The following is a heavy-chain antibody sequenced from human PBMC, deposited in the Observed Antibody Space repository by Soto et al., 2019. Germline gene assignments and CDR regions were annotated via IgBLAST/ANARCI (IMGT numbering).Heavy chain of an antibody. CDR2: IYWDDDN. Sequence: QITLKESGPTLVKPTQTLTLSCTFSGFSLSSRAVGVSWIRQPPGKALEWLALIYWDDDNRYSPSLKNRLTITEDTSKNQVILTMINMDPVDTATYYCVHTSGWTHTTWGQGTLVTVSS. CDR3: VHTSGWTHTT. J-gene: IGHJ5*02. V-gene: IGHV2-5*02. D-gene: IGHD1-1*01. CDR1: GFSLSSRAVG.